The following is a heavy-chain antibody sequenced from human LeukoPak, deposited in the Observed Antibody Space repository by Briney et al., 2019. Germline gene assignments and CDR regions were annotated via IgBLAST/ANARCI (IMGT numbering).Heavy chain of an antibody. V-gene: IGHV3-15*01. CDR2: IKSKTDGGTT. CDR1: GFTFSNAW. Sequence: GGSLRLSCAASGFTFSNAWMSWVRQAPGKGLEWVGRIKSKTDGGTTDYAAPVKGRFTISRDDSKNTLYLQMNSLKTEDTAVYYCTTGLDPLAPHYYDSSWDPNWFDPWGQGTLVTVSS. D-gene: IGHD3-22*01. J-gene: IGHJ5*02. CDR3: TTGLDPLAPHYYDSSWDPNWFDP.